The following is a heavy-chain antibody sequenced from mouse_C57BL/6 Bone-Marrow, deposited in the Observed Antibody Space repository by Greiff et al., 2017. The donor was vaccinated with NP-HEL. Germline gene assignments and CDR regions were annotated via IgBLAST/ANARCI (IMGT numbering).Heavy chain of an antibody. J-gene: IGHJ3*01. D-gene: IGHD2-3*01. Sequence: EVKLMESGGGLVKPGGSLKLSCAASGFTFSSYTMSWVRQTPEKRLEWVATISGGGGNTYYPDSVKGRFTISRDNAKNTLYLQMSSLRSEDTALYYCARDDGYYGWFAYWGQGTLVTVSA. CDR3: ARDDGYYGWFAY. V-gene: IGHV5-9*01. CDR1: GFTFSSYT. CDR2: ISGGGGNT.